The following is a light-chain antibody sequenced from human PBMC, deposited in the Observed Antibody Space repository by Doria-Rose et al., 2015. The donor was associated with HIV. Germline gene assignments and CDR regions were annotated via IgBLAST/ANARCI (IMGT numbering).Light chain of an antibody. V-gene: IGKV3-20*01. J-gene: IGKJ1*01. Sequence: DIVMTQSSGTLSLSPGERATLSCRASQSFSSTYLAWYQQKPGQAPSLLIYDGSTRATGIPDRFSASGSGTDFTLTVNRLEPEDCALYYCHQYGTAWTFGQGTKVEI. CDR2: DGS. CDR3: HQYGTAWT. CDR1: QSFSSTY.